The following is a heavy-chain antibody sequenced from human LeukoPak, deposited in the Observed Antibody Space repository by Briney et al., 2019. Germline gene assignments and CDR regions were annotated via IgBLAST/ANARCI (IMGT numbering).Heavy chain of an antibody. CDR3: ARAMGHYYYYGMDV. J-gene: IGHJ6*02. V-gene: IGHV1-8*01. Sequence: RWASVKVSCKASGYTFTSYDINWVRQAPGQGLEWMGWMNPNSGDTGYAQKFQGRVTMTRNTSISTAYMELSSLRSEDTAVYYCARAMGHYYYYGMDVWGQGTTVTVSS. D-gene: IGHD3-10*01. CDR1: GYTFTSYD. CDR2: MNPNSGDT.